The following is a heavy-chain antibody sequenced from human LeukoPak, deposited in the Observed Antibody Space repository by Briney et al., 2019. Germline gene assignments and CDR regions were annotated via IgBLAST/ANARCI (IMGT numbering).Heavy chain of an antibody. CDR2: IYYSGST. CDR3: ARGGASKGIVVVVAATSGAFDI. V-gene: IGHV4-59*01. D-gene: IGHD2-15*01. Sequence: SETLSLTCTVSGGSISSYYWSWIRQPPGKGLEWIGYIYYSGSTNYNPSLKSRVTISVDTSKNQFSLKLSSVTAAATAVYYCARGGASKGIVVVVAATSGAFDIWGQGTMVTVSS. J-gene: IGHJ3*02. CDR1: GGSISSYY.